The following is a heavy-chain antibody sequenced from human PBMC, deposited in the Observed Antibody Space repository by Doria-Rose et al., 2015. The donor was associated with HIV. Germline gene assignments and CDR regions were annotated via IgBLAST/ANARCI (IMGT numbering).Heavy chain of an antibody. CDR2: ISPNNGNT. J-gene: IGHJ4*02. CDR1: GYTFTTYG. CDR3: ASSTCNGGNCYSDRDY. Sequence: QVQLGQSGGEVKKPGASVKVSCKASGYTFTTYGINWVRQAPGQGLEGMGWISPNNGNTHYAQKLQGRVTMTTDTSTSTAYMELRGLRSDDTAVYYCASSTCNGGNCYSDRDYWFQGTLDTVSS. D-gene: IGHD2-15*01. V-gene: IGHV1-18*01.